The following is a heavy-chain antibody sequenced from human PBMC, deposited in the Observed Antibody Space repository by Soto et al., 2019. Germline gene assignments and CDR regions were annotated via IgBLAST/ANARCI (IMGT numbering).Heavy chain of an antibody. D-gene: IGHD3-10*01. V-gene: IGHV3-33*01. CDR2: IWYDGSNK. CDR3: ERGEVYYGSGTEQFYYYYGMAD. CDR1: GFTFSSYG. Sequence: PGGSLRLSCAASGFTFSSYGMHWVRQAPGKGLEWVAVIWYDGSNKYYADSVKGRFTISRDNSKNTLYLQMNSLRAEDTAVYYCERGEVYYGSGTEQFYYYYGMADWGQGTTVTVSS. J-gene: IGHJ6*02.